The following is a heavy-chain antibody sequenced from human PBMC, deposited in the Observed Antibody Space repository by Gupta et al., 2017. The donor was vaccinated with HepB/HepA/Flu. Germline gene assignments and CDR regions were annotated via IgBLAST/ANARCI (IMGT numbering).Heavy chain of an antibody. CDR2: IGGSGGRT. CDR3: AKGGYEGFWSGSDNLGY. D-gene: IGHD3-3*01. V-gene: IGHV3-23*01. Sequence: EVQLLESGGGLVQPGGSLRLSCAASGFTFSSYAMSWVRQAPGKGLEWVSAIGGSGGRTYYTDSVKGRFTISRDNSKNTLYLQMNSLTAEDTAVYYCAKGGYEGFWSGSDNLGYWGQGTLVTVSS. J-gene: IGHJ4*02. CDR1: GFTFSSYA.